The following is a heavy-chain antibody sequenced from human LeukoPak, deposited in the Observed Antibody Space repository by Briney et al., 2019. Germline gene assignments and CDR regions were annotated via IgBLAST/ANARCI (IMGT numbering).Heavy chain of an antibody. J-gene: IGHJ5*02. V-gene: IGHV4-59*08. CDR2: ISYSGTT. CDR1: GGSMSSYY. Sequence: SETLSLTCTVSGGSMSSYYWSWIRQSPGKGLEWVGYISYSGTTNYNPSLKSRVTISLGTSKNRFSLNLTSVTAADTAVYYCARRGSGTSLALYPWGQGTLVTVSS. D-gene: IGHD3-10*01. CDR3: ARRGSGTSLALYP.